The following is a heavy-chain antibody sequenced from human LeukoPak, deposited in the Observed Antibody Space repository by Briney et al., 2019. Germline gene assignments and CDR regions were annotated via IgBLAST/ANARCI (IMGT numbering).Heavy chain of an antibody. J-gene: IGHJ4*02. CDR3: AKAVGSFDFAFEY. V-gene: IGHV3-23*01. Sequence: PGGFLRLSCAASGFTFSSYVMSWVRQAPGKGLEWVSGITGSGGSTYYADSVKGRFTISRDNSKNTLYLQMNSLRAEDTAVYYCAKAVGSFDFAFEYWGQGTLVTVSS. CDR1: GFTFSSYV. CDR2: ITGSGGST. D-gene: IGHD3-10*01.